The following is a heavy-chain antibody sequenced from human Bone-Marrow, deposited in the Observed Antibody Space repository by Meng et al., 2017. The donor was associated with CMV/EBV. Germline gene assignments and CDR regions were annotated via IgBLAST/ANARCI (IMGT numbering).Heavy chain of an antibody. D-gene: IGHD2-2*01. J-gene: IGHJ4*02. V-gene: IGHV3-30*04. CDR2: ISYDGSNK. CDR1: GFTFGDYA. CDR3: ARGPLDIVVVPAAIGY. Sequence: GGSLRLSCTASGFTFGDYAMHWVRQAPGKGLEWVAVISYDGSNKYYADSVKGRFTISRDNSKNTLYLQMNSLRAEDTAVYYCARGPLDIVVVPAAIGYWGQGTLVTVSS.